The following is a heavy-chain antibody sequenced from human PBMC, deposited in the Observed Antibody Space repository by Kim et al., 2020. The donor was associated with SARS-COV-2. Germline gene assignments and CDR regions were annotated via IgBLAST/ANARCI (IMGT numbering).Heavy chain of an antibody. J-gene: IGHJ4*01. CDR3: AKAPLTYDGSDTFDY. CDR2: ISGSGGST. CDR1: GFTFSSYA. Sequence: GGSLRLSCAASGFTFSSYAMSWVRQAPGKGMEWVSAISGSGGSTYYADSVKGRFTISRDNSKNTLYLQMNSLRAEDTAVYYCAKAPLTYDGSDTFDYWGHGTLVTVSS. V-gene: IGHV3-23*01. D-gene: IGHD3-10*01.